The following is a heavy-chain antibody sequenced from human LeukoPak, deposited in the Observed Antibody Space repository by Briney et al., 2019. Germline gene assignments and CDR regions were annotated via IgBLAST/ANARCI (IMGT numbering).Heavy chain of an antibody. J-gene: IGHJ6*02. CDR1: GGSISGHY. V-gene: IGHV4-59*08. Sequence: SETLSLTCTVSGGSISGHYWSWIRQPPGKGLEWIGHIYYTGVISYDPSLKSRVTMLVDTSKNQFSLKVTSVTAADTAVYYCARLTRLAPVGTTYYHSLDVWGQGSTVTVSS. D-gene: IGHD2-2*01. CDR3: ARLTRLAPVGTTYYHSLDV. CDR2: IYYTGVI.